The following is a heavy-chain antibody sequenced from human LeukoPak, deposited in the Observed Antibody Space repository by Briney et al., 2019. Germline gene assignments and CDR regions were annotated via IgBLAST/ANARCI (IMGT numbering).Heavy chain of an antibody. CDR3: ARDLAGGAAAGNYFDY. D-gene: IGHD6-13*01. CDR1: GFTFSSYA. Sequence: GGSLRLSCAASGFTFSSYAMHWVRQAPGKGLEWVAVISYDGSNKYYADSVKGRFTISRDNSKNTLYLQMNSLRAEDTAVYYRARDLAGGAAAGNYFDYWGQGTLVTVSS. V-gene: IGHV3-30-3*01. CDR2: ISYDGSNK. J-gene: IGHJ4*02.